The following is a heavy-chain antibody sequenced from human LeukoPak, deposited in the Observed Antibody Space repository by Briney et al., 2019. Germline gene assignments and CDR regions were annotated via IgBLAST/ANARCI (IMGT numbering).Heavy chain of an antibody. Sequence: GESLKISCQGFGYSFTSYWIGWVRQMPGKGMEWMGVIYPGDLRVRYNPSFQGQVTSSVDKSINTAYLQWVSLRASDSAMYYCACRDLTSTWSFPWGQGTLVTVSS. J-gene: IGHJ5*02. D-gene: IGHD6-13*01. CDR1: GYSFTSYW. CDR3: ACRDLTSTWSFP. V-gene: IGHV5-51*01. CDR2: IYPGDLRV.